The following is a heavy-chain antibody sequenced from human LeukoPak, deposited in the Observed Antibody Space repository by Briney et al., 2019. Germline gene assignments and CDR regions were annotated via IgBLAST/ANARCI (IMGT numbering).Heavy chain of an antibody. Sequence: GGSLRLSCAASGFTFSSYAMHWVRQAPGKGLEWVSAISGSGGSTYYADSVKGRFTISRDNSKNTLYLQMNSLRAEDTAVYYCAKDIGYCSGGSCYYYGMDVWGQGTTVTVSS. V-gene: IGHV3-23*01. CDR3: AKDIGYCSGGSCYYYGMDV. J-gene: IGHJ6*02. CDR1: GFTFSSYA. D-gene: IGHD2-15*01. CDR2: ISGSGGST.